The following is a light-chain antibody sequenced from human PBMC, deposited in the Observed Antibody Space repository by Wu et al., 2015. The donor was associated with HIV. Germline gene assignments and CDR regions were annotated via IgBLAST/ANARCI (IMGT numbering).Light chain of an antibody. V-gene: IGKV3-11*01. Sequence: EIVLTQSPATLSLSPGERATLSCRASQSISSYLAWHQQKPGQAPRLLIYDASNRATGTPARFSGSGSGTDFTLTISSLEPEDFAVYYCQQRSDSWTFGQGTKVEIK. J-gene: IGKJ1*01. CDR1: QSISSY. CDR3: QQRSDSWT. CDR2: DAS.